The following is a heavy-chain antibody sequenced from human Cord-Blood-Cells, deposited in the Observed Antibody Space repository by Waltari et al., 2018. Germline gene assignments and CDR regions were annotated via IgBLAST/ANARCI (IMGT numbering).Heavy chain of an antibody. D-gene: IGHD3-3*01. CDR2: INHSGST. Sequence: QVQLQQWGAGLLKPSETLSLTCAVYGGSFSGYYGSWTNQPPGKGLEWIGEINHSGSTNYNPSLKSRVTISVDTSKNQFSLKLSSVTAADTAVYYCARATIFGVVINAFDIWGQGTMVTVSS. V-gene: IGHV4-34*01. CDR1: GGSFSGYY. CDR3: ARATIFGVVINAFDI. J-gene: IGHJ3*02.